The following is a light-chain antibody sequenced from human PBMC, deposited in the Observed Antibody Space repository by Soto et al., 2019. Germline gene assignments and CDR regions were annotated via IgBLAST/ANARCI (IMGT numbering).Light chain of an antibody. Sequence: EIVLPQSPGTLSLSPGARATLSCRASQTIASRYLAWYQHQPVQAPRLLIYRTFARATGIPDRFSGGGSGTNFTITISRLEREDFAVYYCQQYDSSPPTFGQGTRLDSK. CDR2: RTF. CDR1: QTIASRY. CDR3: QQYDSSPPT. J-gene: IGKJ5*01. V-gene: IGKV3-20*01.